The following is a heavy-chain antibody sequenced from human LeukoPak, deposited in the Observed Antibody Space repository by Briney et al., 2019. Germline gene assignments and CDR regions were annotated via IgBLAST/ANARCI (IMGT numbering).Heavy chain of an antibody. CDR3: ARDRRGYYYDSSGYFDY. J-gene: IGHJ4*02. CDR2: ISYDGSNK. Sequence: GGSLRLSCAASGFTFSSYAMHWVRQAPGKGLEWVAVISYDGSNKYYADSVKGRFTISRDNSKNTLYLQMNSLRAEDTAVYYCARDRRGYYYDSSGYFDYWGQGTLVTVS. V-gene: IGHV3-30*04. CDR1: GFTFSSYA. D-gene: IGHD3-22*01.